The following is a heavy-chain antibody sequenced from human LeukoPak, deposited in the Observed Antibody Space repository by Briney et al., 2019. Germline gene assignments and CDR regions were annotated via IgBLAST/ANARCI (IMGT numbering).Heavy chain of an antibody. CDR2: IIPIFGTA. Sequence: SVKVSCKASGGTFSSYAISWVRQAPGQGLEWMGGIIPIFGTANYAQKFQGRVTITADESTSTAYMELSSLRSEDTAVYYCARDYYDSSGLYYYYMDVWGKGTTVAISS. CDR1: GGTFSSYA. J-gene: IGHJ6*03. V-gene: IGHV1-69*13. CDR3: ARDYYDSSGLYYYYMDV. D-gene: IGHD3-22*01.